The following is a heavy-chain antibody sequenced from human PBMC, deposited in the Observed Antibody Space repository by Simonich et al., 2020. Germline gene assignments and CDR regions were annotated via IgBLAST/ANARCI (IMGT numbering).Heavy chain of an antibody. J-gene: IGHJ2*01. CDR1: GYTFTGYY. D-gene: IGHD2-15*01. CDR3: ARGCLGHWYFDL. V-gene: IGHV1-2*02. Sequence: QVQLAQSGAEVKKPGASVKVSCKASGYTFTGYYMHWVRQAPGQGLEWMGWITPISGGTNDAQKFQGRVTMTRDTSISTAYMELSRLRSDDTAVYYCARGCLGHWYFDLWGRGTLVTVSS. CDR2: ITPISGGT.